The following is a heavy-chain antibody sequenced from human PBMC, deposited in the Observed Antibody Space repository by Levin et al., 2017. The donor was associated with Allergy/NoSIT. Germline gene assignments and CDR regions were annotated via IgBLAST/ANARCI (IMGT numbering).Heavy chain of an antibody. V-gene: IGHV3-9*01. CDR3: AKGGRVAAAFDI. CDR2: ISWNSGSI. CDR1: GFTFDDYA. Sequence: GGSLRLSCAASGFTFDDYAMHWVRQAPGKGLEWVSGISWNSGSIGYADSVKGRFTISRDNAKNSLYLQMNSLRAEDTALYYCAKGGRVAAAFDIWGQGTMVTVSS. D-gene: IGHD2-15*01. J-gene: IGHJ3*02.